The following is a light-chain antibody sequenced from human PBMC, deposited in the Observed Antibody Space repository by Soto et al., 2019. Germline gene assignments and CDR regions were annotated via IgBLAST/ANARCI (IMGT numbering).Light chain of an antibody. Sequence: DIQMTQSPSSLSASVGDRVTITCRASQSISSYLNWYQQKPGKAPKLLIYAASSLQSGVPSRFSGRGSGTDFTLTISSLQPEDFATYYCQQSYSTPLSTFGQGTKLEIK. CDR3: QQSYSTPLST. J-gene: IGKJ2*01. CDR2: AAS. V-gene: IGKV1-39*01. CDR1: QSISSY.